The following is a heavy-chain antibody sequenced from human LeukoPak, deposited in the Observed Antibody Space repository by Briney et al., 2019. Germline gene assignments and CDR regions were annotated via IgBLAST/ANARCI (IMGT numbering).Heavy chain of an antibody. J-gene: IGHJ6*02. V-gene: IGHV3-30*02. CDR1: GFTFSSYG. CDR3: AKDPKSEYYYYGMDV. CDR2: IRYDGSNK. Sequence: GGSLRLSCAASGFTFSSYGMHWVRQAPGKGLEWVAFIRYDGSNKYYADSVKGRFTISRDNSKNTLYLQMNSLRAEDTAVYYCAKDPKSEYYYYGMDVWGQGTTVTVS.